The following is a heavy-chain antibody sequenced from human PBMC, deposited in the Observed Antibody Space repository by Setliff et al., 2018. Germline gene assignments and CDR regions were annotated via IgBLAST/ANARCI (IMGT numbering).Heavy chain of an antibody. CDR1: GYTFMTYW. V-gene: IGHV5-51*01. Sequence: GESLKISCKGSGYTFMTYWIGWVRQMPGKGLEWMGIIYPGDSDTTYSPSFQGQVTISADKSISTAYLQWSTLKASDTAMYYCARFLDPRDGYQNSPGFDFWGQGAPVTVSS. D-gene: IGHD2-21*01. J-gene: IGHJ4*02. CDR3: ARFLDPRDGYQNSPGFDF. CDR2: IYPGDSDT.